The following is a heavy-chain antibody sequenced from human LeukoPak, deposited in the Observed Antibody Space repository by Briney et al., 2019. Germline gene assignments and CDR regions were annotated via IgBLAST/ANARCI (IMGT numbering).Heavy chain of an antibody. V-gene: IGHV3-30*04. CDR2: ISYDGSNK. D-gene: IGHD3-9*01. Sequence: GRSLRLSCAASGFTFSSYAMHWVRQAPGKGLEWVAVISYDGSNKYYADSVKGRFTISRDNSKNTLYLQMNSLRAEDTAVYYCARDLWESYDILTGYYSVPDYWGQGTPVTVSS. J-gene: IGHJ4*02. CDR1: GFTFSSYA. CDR3: ARDLWESYDILTGYYSVPDY.